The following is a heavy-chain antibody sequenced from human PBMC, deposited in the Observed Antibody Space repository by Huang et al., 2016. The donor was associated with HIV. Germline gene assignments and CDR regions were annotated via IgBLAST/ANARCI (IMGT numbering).Heavy chain of an antibody. CDR3: AAGYDTYYDI. Sequence: QVQLVQSGAEVKKPGASVKVSCKVSGYTLPELSIHWVRQAPGKGLEWMGGFAPEHGETIYAQNFQGIVTMTEDTSTDTAYMELHSLRPEDTAVYYCAAGYDTYYDIWGQGTMVIASS. V-gene: IGHV1-24*01. J-gene: IGHJ3*02. CDR1: GYTLPELS. D-gene: IGHD2-21*01. CDR2: FAPEHGET.